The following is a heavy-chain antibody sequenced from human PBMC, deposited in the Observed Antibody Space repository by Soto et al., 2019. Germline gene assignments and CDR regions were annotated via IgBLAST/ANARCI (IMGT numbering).Heavy chain of an antibody. D-gene: IGHD1-26*01. CDR3: ASETVGATDYYYGMDV. Sequence: QVQLVQSGAEVKKPGSSVKVSCKASGGTFSSYAISWVRQAPGQGLEWMGGIIPIFGTANYAQKFKGRVTITADESTSTAYMELSSLRSEDTAVYYCASETVGATDYYYGMDVWGQGTTVTVSS. CDR1: GGTFSSYA. J-gene: IGHJ6*02. V-gene: IGHV1-69*01. CDR2: IIPIFGTA.